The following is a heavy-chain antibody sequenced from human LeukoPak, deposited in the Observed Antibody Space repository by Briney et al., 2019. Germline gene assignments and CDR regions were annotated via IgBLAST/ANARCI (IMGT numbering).Heavy chain of an antibody. Sequence: SETLSLTCTVSGTFISNYYWGWIRQPPGKGLEWIGSIYDSGSTYYNPSLKSRVTISVDTSKNQFSLKLNSVTAADTAVYYCARHYGPWGQGTLVTVSS. V-gene: IGHV4-39*01. D-gene: IGHD3-10*01. CDR3: ARHYGP. CDR2: IYDSGST. J-gene: IGHJ5*02. CDR1: GTFISNYY.